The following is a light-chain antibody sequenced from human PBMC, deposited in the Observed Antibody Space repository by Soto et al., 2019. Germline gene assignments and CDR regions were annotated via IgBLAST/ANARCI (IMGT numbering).Light chain of an antibody. CDR3: QQYYRIPFT. Sequence: DFVMTQAPDSLAVSLGERATINCKSSQSVLYNSNNKNHLGWFQQKPGHPPKLLIYGASFRPSGVHDRFSGSGSVTDFTLTIRRLQAEDVAVYYCQQYYRIPFTFGQGTKLEI. CDR1: QSVLYNSNNKNH. V-gene: IGKV4-1*01. CDR2: GAS. J-gene: IGKJ2*01.